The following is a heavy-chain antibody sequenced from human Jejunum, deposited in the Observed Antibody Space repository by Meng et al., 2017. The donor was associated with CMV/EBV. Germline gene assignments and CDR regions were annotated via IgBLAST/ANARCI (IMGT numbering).Heavy chain of an antibody. CDR3: AIGGYYYDSSGYGSLGDASDI. V-gene: IGHV1-46*01. CDR1: S. D-gene: IGHD3-22*01. Sequence: SMHWVRQAPGQGLEWMGIINPSGGSTSYAQKFQGRVTMTRDTSTSTVYMELSSLRSEDTAVYYCAIGGYYYDSSGYGSLGDASDIWGQGTMVTVSS. CDR2: INPSGGST. J-gene: IGHJ3*02.